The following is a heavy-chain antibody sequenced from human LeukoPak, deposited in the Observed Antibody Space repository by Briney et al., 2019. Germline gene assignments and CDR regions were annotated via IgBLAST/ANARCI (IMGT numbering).Heavy chain of an antibody. CDR3: ARVRQQLVPAYFDY. J-gene: IGHJ4*02. CDR2: INHSRST. CDR1: GRSFSGYY. D-gene: IGHD6-13*01. V-gene: IGHV4-34*01. Sequence: PSETLSLTCAVYGRSFSGYYLSWIRQPPGKGLEWIGEINHSRSTNYNPSLNSRVTISVDTSKNQFSLKLSSVTAADTAVYYCARVRQQLVPAYFDYWGQGTLVTVSS.